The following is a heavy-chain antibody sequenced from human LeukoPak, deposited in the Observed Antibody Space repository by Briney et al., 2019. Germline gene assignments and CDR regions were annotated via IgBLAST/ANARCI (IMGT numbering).Heavy chain of an antibody. D-gene: IGHD6-19*01. J-gene: IGHJ4*02. CDR2: IYYSGST. Sequence: PSETLSLTCTVSGGSISSSSYYWGWIRQPPGKGLEWIGSIYYSGSTYYNPSLKSRVTISVDTSKNQFSLKLSSVTAADTAVYYCARVGYSSGWYLFDYWGQGTLVTVSS. V-gene: IGHV4-39*07. CDR3: ARVGYSSGWYLFDY. CDR1: GGSISSSSYY.